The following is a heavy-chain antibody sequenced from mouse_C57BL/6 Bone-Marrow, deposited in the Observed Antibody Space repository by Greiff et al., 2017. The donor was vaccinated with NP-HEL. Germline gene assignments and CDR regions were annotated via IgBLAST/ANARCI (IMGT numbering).Heavy chain of an antibody. J-gene: IGHJ2*01. CDR1: GYTFTSYG. CDR2: IYPRSGNT. D-gene: IGHD3-2*02. V-gene: IGHV1-81*01. Sequence: VQLKESGAELARPGASVKLSCKASGYTFTSYGISWVKQRTGQGLEWIGEIYPRSGNTYYNEKFKGKATLTADKSSSTAYMELRSLTSEDSAVYFCARRRGAQAGFDYWGQGTTLTVSS. CDR3: ARRRGAQAGFDY.